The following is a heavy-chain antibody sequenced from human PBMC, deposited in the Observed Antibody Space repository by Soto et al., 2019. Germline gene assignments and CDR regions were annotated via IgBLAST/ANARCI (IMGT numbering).Heavy chain of an antibody. J-gene: IGHJ3*02. V-gene: IGHV1-69*13. Sequence: SVKVSCKASGCTFSSYAISCVRQAPGQGLEWMGGIIPIFGTANYAQKFQGRVTITADESTSTAYMELSSLRSEDTAVYYCARGFPGAFDIWGQGTMVTVSS. CDR3: ARGFPGAFDI. CDR1: GCTFSSYA. CDR2: IIPIFGTA.